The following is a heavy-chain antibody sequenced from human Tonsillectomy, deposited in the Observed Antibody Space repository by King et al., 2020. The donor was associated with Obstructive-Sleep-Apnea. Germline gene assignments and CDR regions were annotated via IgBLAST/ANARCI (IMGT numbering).Heavy chain of an antibody. CDR1: GFTFSSYA. D-gene: IGHD1-26*01. CDR3: ANDRSSGSGSYPDNFDY. V-gene: IGHV3-23*04. CDR2: IGGSGGST. J-gene: IGHJ4*02. Sequence: VQLVESGGGLVQPGGSLRLSCAASGFTFSSYAMNWVRQAPGKGLEWVSAIGGSGGSTYYADSVKGRFTFSRDNSKNTLYLQMNSLRAEDTAVYYCANDRSSGSGSYPDNFDYWGQGTLVTVSS.